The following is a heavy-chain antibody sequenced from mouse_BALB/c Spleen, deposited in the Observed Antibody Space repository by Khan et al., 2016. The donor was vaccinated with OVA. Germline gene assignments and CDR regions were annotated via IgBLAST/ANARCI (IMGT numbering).Heavy chain of an antibody. V-gene: IGHV5-6*01. CDR3: ARLAYYYNSEGFAY. CDR1: GFTFSTYG. D-gene: IGHD1-1*01. Sequence: EVELVESGGDLVKPGGSPKLSCAASGFTFSTYGMSWVRQTPDKRLEWVATISSGGHYTYYPDSVKGRFTISRDNAKSTLYLQMSSLKSEDTAIYYGARLAYYYNSEGFAYWGQGTLVTVSA. CDR2: ISSGGHYT. J-gene: IGHJ3*01.